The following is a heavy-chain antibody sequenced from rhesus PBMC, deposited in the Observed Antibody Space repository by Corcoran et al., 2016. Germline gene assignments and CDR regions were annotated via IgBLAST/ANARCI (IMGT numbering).Heavy chain of an antibody. CDR2: IYGSGSST. CDR3: ARVGGVGKYFEF. J-gene: IGHJ1*01. V-gene: IGHV4-169*01. Sequence: QLQLQESGPGLVKPSETLSVTCAVSGCSISSSYWSWISQAPGKGLEWIGYIYGSGSSTNYNPSLKSGVTIAVDTSRNQLSRELSSVPNADRAVYYCARVGGVGKYFEFWGQGALVTVSS. D-gene: IGHD1-44*02. CDR1: GCSISSSY.